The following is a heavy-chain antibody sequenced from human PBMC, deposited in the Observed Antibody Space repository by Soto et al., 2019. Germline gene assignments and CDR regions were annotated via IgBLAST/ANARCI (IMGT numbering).Heavy chain of an antibody. CDR3: ARGYCSSTSCPPRLDY. J-gene: IGHJ4*02. CDR2: ISYDGSNK. D-gene: IGHD2-2*01. Sequence: GGSLRLSCAASGFTFSSYAMHWVRQAPGKGLEWVAVISYDGSNKYYADSVKGRFTISRDNSKNTLYLQMNSLRAEDTAVYYCARGYCSSTSCPPRLDYWGQGTLVTVSS. V-gene: IGHV3-30-3*01. CDR1: GFTFSSYA.